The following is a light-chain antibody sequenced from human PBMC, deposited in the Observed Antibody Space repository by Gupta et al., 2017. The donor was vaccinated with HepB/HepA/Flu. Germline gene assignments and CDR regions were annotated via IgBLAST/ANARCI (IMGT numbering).Light chain of an antibody. Sequence: DIKMTKSSSSLPAFVGDRVTITCQESQDISNYLNWYQQKPGQAPKLLIYDASTLETGVPARFSGSGSGTDFTFTISSLQPEDVAVYYCQQYDNLARTFGEGTKVEIK. J-gene: IGKJ4*02. CDR3: QQYDNLART. CDR2: DAS. CDR1: QDISNY. V-gene: IGKV1-33*01.